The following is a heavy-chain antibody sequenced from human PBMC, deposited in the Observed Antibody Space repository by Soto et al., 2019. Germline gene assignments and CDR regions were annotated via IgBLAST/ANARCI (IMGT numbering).Heavy chain of an antibody. CDR2: IRGDGGRT. J-gene: IGHJ5*01. CDR1: GFTFSSYD. CDR3: AKGKISTTTYTSFDS. D-gene: IGHD1-26*01. V-gene: IGHV3-23*01. Sequence: GGSLRLSCTASGFTFSSYDMGWVRQAPGKGLQWVSTIRGDGGRTHYTDSVKGRFSISRDNSKNTVYLQMSSLRAEDTAVYYCAKGKISTTTYTSFDSWSQGXLVTV.